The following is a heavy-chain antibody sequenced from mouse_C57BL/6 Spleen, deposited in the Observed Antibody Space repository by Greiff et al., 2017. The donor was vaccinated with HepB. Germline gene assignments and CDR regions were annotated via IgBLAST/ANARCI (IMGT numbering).Heavy chain of an antibody. CDR3: ARELTGTHYYAMDY. Sequence: VQLQQSGAELVKPGASVKISCKASGYAFSSYWMNWVKQRPGKGLEWIGQIYPGDGDTNYNGKFKGKATLTADKSSSTAYMQLSSLTSEDSAVYFCARELTGTHYYAMDYWGQGTSVTVSS. D-gene: IGHD4-1*01. J-gene: IGHJ4*01. V-gene: IGHV1-80*01. CDR1: GYAFSSYW. CDR2: IYPGDGDT.